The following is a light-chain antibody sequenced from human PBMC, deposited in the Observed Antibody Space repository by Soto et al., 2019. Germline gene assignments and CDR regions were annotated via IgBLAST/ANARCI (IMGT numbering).Light chain of an antibody. CDR2: DVS. J-gene: IGLJ2*01. Sequence: QSALTQPASVSGSPGQSITISCTGTSSDVGGYNYVSWYQQHPGKAPKLMIYDVSNRPSGVSNRFSGSKSGNTDSLTISGLQAEDEADYYCSSYTSSSTVFGGGTKLTVL. CDR3: SSYTSSSTV. V-gene: IGLV2-14*01. CDR1: SSDVGGYNY.